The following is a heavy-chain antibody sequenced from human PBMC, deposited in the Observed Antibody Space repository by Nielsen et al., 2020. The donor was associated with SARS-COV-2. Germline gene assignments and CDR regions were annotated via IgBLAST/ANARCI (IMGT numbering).Heavy chain of an antibody. CDR2: INHSGST. V-gene: IGHV4-34*01. Sequence: SETLSLTCAVYGGSFSGYYWSWIRQPPGKGLEWIGEINHSGSTNYNPSLKSRVTISVDTSKNQFSLELSSVTAADTAVYYCARGVEMSIAAAGRGVNWFDPWGQGTLVTVSS. J-gene: IGHJ5*02. CDR1: GGSFSGYY. CDR3: ARGVEMSIAAAGRGVNWFDP. D-gene: IGHD6-13*01.